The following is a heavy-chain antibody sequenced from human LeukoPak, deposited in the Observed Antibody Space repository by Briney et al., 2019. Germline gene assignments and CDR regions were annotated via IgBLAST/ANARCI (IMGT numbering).Heavy chain of an antibody. CDR2: INSDGSST. CDR1: GFTFSSYW. CDR3: ARASGRWALDY. V-gene: IGHV3-74*01. D-gene: IGHD4-23*01. J-gene: IGHJ4*02. Sequence: GGSLRLSCAASGFTFSSYWMHWVRQAPGKGLVWVSRINSDGSSTSYADSVEGRFTISRDNAKNTLDQQMNSLRAEDTAVYYCARASGRWALDYWGQGTLVTVSS.